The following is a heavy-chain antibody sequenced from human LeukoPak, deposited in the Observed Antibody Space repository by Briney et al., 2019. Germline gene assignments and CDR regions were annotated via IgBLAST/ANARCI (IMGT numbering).Heavy chain of an antibody. CDR3: ARETAAVI. D-gene: IGHD6-13*01. J-gene: IGHJ4*02. Sequence: ETLSLTRTVSGGSISSYYWSWIRQPPGKGLEWIGYIYYSGSTNYNPSLKSRVTISVDTSKNQFSLKLSSVTAADTAVYYCARETAAVIWGQGTLVTVSS. CDR2: IYYSGST. CDR1: GGSISSYY. V-gene: IGHV4-59*01.